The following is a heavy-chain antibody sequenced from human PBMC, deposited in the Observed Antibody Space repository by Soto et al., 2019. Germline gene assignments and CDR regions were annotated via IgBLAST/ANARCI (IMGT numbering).Heavy chain of an antibody. CDR2: IYYSGST. CDR1: GGSVSSGGYY. Sequence: QVQLQESGPGLVKPSETLSLTCSVSGGSVSSGGYYWSWIRQPPGKGLEWIGCIYYSGSTDYNPSLMSRVTMSLDKSMNQSSLQRNSVPAADTAVYFCARAGSYRSFAYWGQGTLVTVSS. CDR3: ARAGSYRSFAY. V-gene: IGHV4-61*08. J-gene: IGHJ4*02. D-gene: IGHD3-10*01.